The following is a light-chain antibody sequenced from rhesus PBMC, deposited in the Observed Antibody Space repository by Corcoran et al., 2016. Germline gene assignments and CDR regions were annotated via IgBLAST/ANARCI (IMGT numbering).Light chain of an antibody. CDR3: QHGYGIPLT. J-gene: IGKJ4*01. CDR1: QGISND. CDR2: EAS. Sequence: DIQMTQSPSSLSSTVGDRVTITWRASQGISNDLAWYQQQPGETPKLLIHEASRLQSGIPSRFSGSGSGTDFTLPLSSLQPEDFATYYCQHGYGIPLTFGGGAMVEIK. V-gene: IGKV1S15*01.